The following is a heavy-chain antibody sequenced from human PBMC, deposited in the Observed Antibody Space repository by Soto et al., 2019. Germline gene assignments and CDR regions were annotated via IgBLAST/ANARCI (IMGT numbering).Heavy chain of an antibody. V-gene: IGHV1-18*01. CDR2: ISANNGNT. Sequence: ASVKVSCKASGYTFTTFGISWVRQAPGQGLEWVGWISANNGNTKYSQKFQGRVSLTTETSASTAYMELRSLRSDDTAVYYCARGVSGWSPFDLWGQVTLVTVSS. J-gene: IGHJ4*02. CDR3: ARGVSGWSPFDL. CDR1: GYTFTTFG. D-gene: IGHD6-19*01.